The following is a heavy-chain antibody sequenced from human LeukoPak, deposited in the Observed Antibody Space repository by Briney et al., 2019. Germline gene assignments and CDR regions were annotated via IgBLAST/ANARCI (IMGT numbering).Heavy chain of an antibody. J-gene: IGHJ4*02. CDR1: GFTFNIYC. CDR3: VRDFRSADY. V-gene: IGHV3-74*01. CDR2: ICPDGTGI. Sequence: PGGSLRLSCAASGFTFNIYCMRWVRQGPGKGPMWVSRICPDGTGITYADSVKARFTISRDNARNMVYLQMNSLRGEDTAIYYCVRDFRSADYWGQGTLVTVSS.